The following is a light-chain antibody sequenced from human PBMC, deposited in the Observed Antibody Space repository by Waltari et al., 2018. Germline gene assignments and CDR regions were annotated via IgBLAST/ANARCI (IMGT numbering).Light chain of an antibody. Sequence: QSALTQPASVSGSPGQSITISCTGTSSDVGGYNYVSWYQHHPGKAPKIMIYDVNDRPSGVSNRFSGSTSGNTASLTISGLQAEDEADYYCSLYRRSDIVVFGGGTKLTVL. CDR1: SSDVGGYNY. J-gene: IGLJ2*01. CDR3: SLYRRSDIVV. CDR2: DVN. V-gene: IGLV2-14*03.